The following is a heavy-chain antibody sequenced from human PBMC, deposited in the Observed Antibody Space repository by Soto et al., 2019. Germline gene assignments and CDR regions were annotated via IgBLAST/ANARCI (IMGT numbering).Heavy chain of an antibody. J-gene: IGHJ3*02. V-gene: IGHV4-39*02. CDR3: ARDGQQWLDYAFDI. CDR1: GGSISSSSYY. D-gene: IGHD6-19*01. CDR2: IYYSGST. Sequence: QLQLQESGPGLVKPSETLSLTCTVSGGSISSSSYYWGWIRQPTGKGLEWIGSIYYSGSTYYNPSLKSRATISVDTSKNQFSLKLSSVTAADTAVYYCARDGQQWLDYAFDIWGQGTMVTVSS.